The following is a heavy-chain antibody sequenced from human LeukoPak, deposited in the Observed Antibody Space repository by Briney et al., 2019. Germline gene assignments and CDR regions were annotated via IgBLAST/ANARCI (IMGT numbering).Heavy chain of an antibody. D-gene: IGHD3-16*02. CDR3: VRVVPKTSYYYYYMDV. CDR1: GFTLSNYS. Sequence: PGGSLRLSCAVSGFTLSNYSMNWVRQAPGKGLEWISYISGSGFTIHYADSVKGRFTISRDNAKNSLYLQMNSLRAEDTAVYYCVRVVPKTSYYYYYMDVWGKGTTVTVSS. V-gene: IGHV3-48*01. CDR2: ISGSGFTI. J-gene: IGHJ6*03.